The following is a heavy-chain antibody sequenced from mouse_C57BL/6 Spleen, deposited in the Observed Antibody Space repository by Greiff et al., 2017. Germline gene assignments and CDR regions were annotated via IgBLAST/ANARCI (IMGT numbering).Heavy chain of an antibody. CDR1: GYTFTSYW. Sequence: VQLQQPGAELVKPGASVKLSCKASGYTFTSYWMHWVKQRPGQGLEWIGMIHPNSGSTNYNEKFKSKATLTVDKSSSTAYMQLSSLTSEDSAVYYCARVPYYSNYDYYAMDYWGQGTSVTVSS. CDR2: IHPNSGST. D-gene: IGHD2-5*01. V-gene: IGHV1-64*01. CDR3: ARVPYYSNYDYYAMDY. J-gene: IGHJ4*01.